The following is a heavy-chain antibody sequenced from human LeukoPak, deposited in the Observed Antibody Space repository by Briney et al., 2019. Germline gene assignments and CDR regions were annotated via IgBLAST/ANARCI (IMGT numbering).Heavy chain of an antibody. CDR3: ARDSVDIVVVPAAFSY. CDR2: ISSSSSYI. Sequence: GGSLRLSCAASGFTFSSYSVNWVRQAPGKGLEWVSSISSSSSYIYYADSVKGRFTISRDNAKNSLYLQMNSLRAEDTAVYYSARDSVDIVVVPAAFSYWGQGTLVTVSS. V-gene: IGHV3-21*01. CDR1: GFTFSSYS. J-gene: IGHJ4*02. D-gene: IGHD2-2*03.